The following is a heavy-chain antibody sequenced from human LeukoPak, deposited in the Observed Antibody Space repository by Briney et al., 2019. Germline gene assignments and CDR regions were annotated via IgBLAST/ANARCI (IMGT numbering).Heavy chain of an antibody. J-gene: IGHJ5*02. CDR3: ATRNIMITFGGVYNWFDP. CDR2: INHSGST. Sequence: KTSETLSLTCAVYGGSFSGYYWSWIRQPPGKGLEWIGEINHSGSTNYNPSLKSRVTISVDTSKNQFSLKLSSVTAADTAVYYCATRNIMITFGGVYNWFDPWGQGTLVTVSS. V-gene: IGHV4-34*01. D-gene: IGHD3-16*01. CDR1: GGSFSGYY.